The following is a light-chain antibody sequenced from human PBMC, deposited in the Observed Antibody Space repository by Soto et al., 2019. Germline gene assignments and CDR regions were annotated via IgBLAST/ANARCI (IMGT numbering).Light chain of an antibody. Sequence: DIQMTQSPSSLSASVGDRVTITCRASQSISNSLNWYQQKPGNAPKVLIYAASNLQSGVPSKFSGSGSGTDFTRTIDSLQPEDFAIYYCQQSSTTPYTFCQGTKLEIK. CDR1: QSISNS. V-gene: IGKV1-39*01. CDR3: QQSSTTPYT. J-gene: IGKJ2*01. CDR2: AAS.